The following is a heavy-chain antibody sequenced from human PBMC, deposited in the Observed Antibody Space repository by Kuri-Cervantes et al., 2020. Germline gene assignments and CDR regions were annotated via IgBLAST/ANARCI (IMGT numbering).Heavy chain of an antibody. CDR3: ARDYYYDSSGYYHFDY. D-gene: IGHD3-22*01. V-gene: IGHV1-45*02. J-gene: IGHJ4*02. CDR1: GYTFTYRY. CDR2: ITPFNGNT. Sequence: SVKVSCKASGYTFTYRYLHWVRQAPGQALEWMGWITPFNGNTNYAQKFQDRVTITRDRSMSTAYMELRSLRSDDTAVYYCARDYYYDSSGYYHFDYWGQGTLVTVSS.